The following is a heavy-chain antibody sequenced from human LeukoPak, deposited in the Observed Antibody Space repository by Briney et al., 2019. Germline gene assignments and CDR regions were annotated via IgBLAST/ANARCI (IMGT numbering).Heavy chain of an antibody. J-gene: IGHJ4*02. Sequence: QPGGSLRLSCAASGFTFSSYAMSWVRQAPGKGLEWVSAISGSGGSTYYADSVKGRFTISRDNSKNTLYLQMNSLRAEDTAVYYCATDHCSGGSCYSGFSYWGQGTLVTVSS. CDR2: ISGSGGST. CDR3: ATDHCSGGSCYSGFSY. CDR1: GFTFSSYA. V-gene: IGHV3-23*01. D-gene: IGHD2-15*01.